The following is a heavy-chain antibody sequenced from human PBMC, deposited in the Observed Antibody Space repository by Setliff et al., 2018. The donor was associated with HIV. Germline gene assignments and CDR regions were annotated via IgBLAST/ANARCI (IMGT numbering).Heavy chain of an antibody. D-gene: IGHD1-26*01. J-gene: IGHJ3*02. CDR2: INPSGGST. Sequence: ASVKVSCKASGYTLSNYYMHWVRQAPGQGLEWMGIINPSGGSTIYAQRFQGRFTMTRDTSTSTVYMDLRSLSSEDTAVYYCARVKGGRYPNDAFDIGGQGTMVTVSS. V-gene: IGHV1-46*01. CDR3: ARVKGGRYPNDAFDI. CDR1: GYTLSNYY.